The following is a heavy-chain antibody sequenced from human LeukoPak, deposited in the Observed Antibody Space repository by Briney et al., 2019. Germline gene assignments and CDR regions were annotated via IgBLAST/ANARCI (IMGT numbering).Heavy chain of an antibody. J-gene: IGHJ3*02. CDR2: IYYSGST. Sequence: PSETLSLTCSVSGGFISISTHYWGWIRQPPGKGLEWIGSIYYSGSTYYNPSLKSRVTISVDTSKNQFSLKLSSVTAADTVVYYCARALWIQLWLGAFDIWGQGTMVTVSS. D-gene: IGHD5-18*01. CDR1: GGFISISTHY. CDR3: ARALWIQLWLGAFDI. V-gene: IGHV4-39*07.